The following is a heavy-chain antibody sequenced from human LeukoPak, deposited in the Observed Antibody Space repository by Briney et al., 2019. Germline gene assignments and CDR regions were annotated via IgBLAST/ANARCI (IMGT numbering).Heavy chain of an antibody. Sequence: PGGSLRLSCAASGFTFSNYAMSWVRQAPGKGLEWVSVISDSGGSRYHADSVKGRFTISRDNSKNTLYLQMNSLRAEDTAVYYCAKRVDSSGYYNLPYFDYWGQGTLVTVSS. J-gene: IGHJ4*02. CDR2: ISDSGGSR. D-gene: IGHD3-22*01. V-gene: IGHV3-23*01. CDR3: AKRVDSSGYYNLPYFDY. CDR1: GFTFSNYA.